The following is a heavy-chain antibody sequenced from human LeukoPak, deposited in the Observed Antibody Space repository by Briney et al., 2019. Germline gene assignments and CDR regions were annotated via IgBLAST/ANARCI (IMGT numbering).Heavy chain of an antibody. D-gene: IGHD5-12*01. V-gene: IGHV7-4-1*02. J-gene: IGHJ5*02. CDR1: GYTFTSYA. Sequence: ASVKVSCKASGYTFTSYAMNWARQAPGQGLEWMGWINTNTGNPTYAQGFTGRFVFSLDTSVSTAYLQISSLKAEDTAVYYCARDREWLRSGYNWFDPWGQGTLVTVSS. CDR2: INTNTGNP. CDR3: ARDREWLRSGYNWFDP.